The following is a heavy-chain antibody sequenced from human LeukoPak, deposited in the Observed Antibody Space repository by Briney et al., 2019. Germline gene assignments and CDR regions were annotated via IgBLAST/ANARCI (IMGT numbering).Heavy chain of an antibody. V-gene: IGHV3-30*18. J-gene: IGHJ4*02. Sequence: PGGSLRLSCAASGFTFSNYGMHWVRQAPGKGLEWVAVISYDGSNKYYAESVKDRFTISRDNSKNTLYLQMNSLRGEDTAVYYCAKGGSPSCYSSSGYWGQGTLVTVSS. CDR2: ISYDGSNK. CDR3: AKGGSPSCYSSSGY. CDR1: GFTFSNYG. D-gene: IGHD2-2*01.